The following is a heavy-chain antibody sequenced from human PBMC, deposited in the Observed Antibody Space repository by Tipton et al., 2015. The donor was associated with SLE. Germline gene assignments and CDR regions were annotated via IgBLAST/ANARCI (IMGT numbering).Heavy chain of an antibody. D-gene: IGHD2-8*01. J-gene: IGHJ5*02. V-gene: IGHV4-61*02. CDR1: GASISSGSYY. CDR3: GRQEWVTKPNGVDP. CDR2: IYTRGST. Sequence: TLSLTCTVSGASISSGSYYWNWIRQPAGKGLEWIGRIYTRGSTNYNPSLKSRVTISVDTSKNQFSLKLSSVTAADTAVYYCGRQEWVTKPNGVDPWGQGTLVTVSS.